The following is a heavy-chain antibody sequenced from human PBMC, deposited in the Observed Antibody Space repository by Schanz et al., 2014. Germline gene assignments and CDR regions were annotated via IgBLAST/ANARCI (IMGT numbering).Heavy chain of an antibody. CDR3: IRGDIMVVPVAHF. CDR2: ITYDGSNT. V-gene: IGHV3-30*04. J-gene: IGHJ4*02. CDR1: GFTMITYA. D-gene: IGHD2-2*01. Sequence: VQLVESGGGVVQPGRSLRLSCAASGFTMITYAMHWVRQPPGKGLEWVVIITYDGSNTYHADSVKGRFTISRDNSKNTLYLQMNSLRAEDTAVYYCIRGDIMVVPVAHFWGQGILVTVSS.